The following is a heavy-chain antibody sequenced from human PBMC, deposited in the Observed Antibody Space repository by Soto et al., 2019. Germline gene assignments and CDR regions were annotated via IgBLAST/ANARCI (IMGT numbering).Heavy chain of an antibody. CDR2: IYYSGST. CDR3: AREVVVVPAANYGMDV. D-gene: IGHD2-2*01. J-gene: IGHJ6*02. CDR1: GGSISSGGYY. V-gene: IGHV4-31*03. Sequence: SETLSLTCTVSGGSISSGGYYWSWIRQHPGNGLEWIGYIYYSGSTYYNPSIKSRVTISVDTSKNQFSLKLSSVTAADTAVYYCAREVVVVPAANYGMDVWGQGTTVTVSS.